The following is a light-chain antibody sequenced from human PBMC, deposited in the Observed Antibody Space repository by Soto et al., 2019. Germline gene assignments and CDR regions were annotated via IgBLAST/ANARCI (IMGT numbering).Light chain of an antibody. CDR2: ATS. J-gene: IGKJ4*01. V-gene: IGKV3-20*01. Sequence: EIVLTQSPGTLCLSPGERATLSCRASQSVSSTFLAWYQQKPGQAPSLLIYATSSRATGIPDRFSGSGSGTDFTLTISRLEPEDFAVYFCQHYGTSPLTFGGGTKWIS. CDR3: QHYGTSPLT. CDR1: QSVSSTF.